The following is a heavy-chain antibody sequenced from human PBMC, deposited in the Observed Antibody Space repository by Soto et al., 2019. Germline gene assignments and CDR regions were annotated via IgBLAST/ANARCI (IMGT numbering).Heavy chain of an antibody. Sequence: QVQLQQWGAGPLRPLETLSLTCGVSGGSFSGYYWAWIRQSPGKGLEWIGEINDRGSINYNPSLKSRVSISVDTSKNHYSLNLRSVTAADTAVYYCARESHDILTGPPWVWYGDLWGRGTLVTVSS. J-gene: IGHJ2*01. V-gene: IGHV4-34*01. CDR3: ARESHDILTGPPWVWYGDL. D-gene: IGHD3-9*01. CDR2: INDRGSI. CDR1: GGSFSGYY.